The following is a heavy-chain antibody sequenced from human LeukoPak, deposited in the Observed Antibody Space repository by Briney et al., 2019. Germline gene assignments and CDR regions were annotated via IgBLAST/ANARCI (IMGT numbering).Heavy chain of an antibody. Sequence: PGGSLRLSCEGSGFTFSSHAMSWVRQAPGKGLEWVSIIYSTGGKYYTDSVKGRFTISRDNSKHTLYLQMNSLRGEDTAVYYCARGSDGWFAFDYWGQGILVTVSS. V-gene: IGHV3-66*01. CDR1: GFTFSSHA. J-gene: IGHJ4*02. CDR2: IYSTGGK. D-gene: IGHD6-19*01. CDR3: ARGSDGWFAFDY.